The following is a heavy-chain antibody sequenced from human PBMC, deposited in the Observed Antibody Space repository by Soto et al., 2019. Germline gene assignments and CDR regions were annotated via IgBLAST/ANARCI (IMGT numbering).Heavy chain of an antibody. J-gene: IGHJ4*02. V-gene: IGHV1-46*01. CDR2: INPSGGST. Sequence: ASVKVSCKASGYTFTNYYIHWVRQAPGQGLEWMGIINPSGGSTSYAQRFRGRVTMTRDTSTSTVYMDLSGLRSEDTAVYYCAREDLINMRDYYFTYWGQGSMVTVSS. D-gene: IGHD3-22*01. CDR3: AREDLINMRDYYFTY. CDR1: GYTFTNYY.